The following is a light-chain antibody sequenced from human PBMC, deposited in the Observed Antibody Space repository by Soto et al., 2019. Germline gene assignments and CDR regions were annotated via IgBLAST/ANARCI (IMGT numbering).Light chain of an antibody. Sequence: DIQMTQSPSSLSASVGDRVAITCRASQSIVTYLNWYQQKPGKPPKLLIYGASHLQRGVPSRFRGTGSVIGFTLTISSPHTEEFATYFSQQSFTLPPTFGGGTKV. CDR2: GAS. V-gene: IGKV1-39*01. CDR3: QQSFTLPPT. CDR1: QSIVTY. J-gene: IGKJ4*01.